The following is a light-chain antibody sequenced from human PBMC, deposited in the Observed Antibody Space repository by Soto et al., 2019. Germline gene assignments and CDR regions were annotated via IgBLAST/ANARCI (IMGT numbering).Light chain of an antibody. J-gene: IGLJ2*01. Sequence: QTVVTQPPSVSGAPGQRVTISCTGSSSNTGAGYNVHWYQQLPGTAPKLLIFDNRHRPSGVPDRFSGSKSGTSASLAITGLQAEDEGDYYCQSYDSSTVVFGGGTKLTVL. CDR2: DNR. CDR3: QSYDSSTVV. CDR1: SSNTGAGYN. V-gene: IGLV1-40*01.